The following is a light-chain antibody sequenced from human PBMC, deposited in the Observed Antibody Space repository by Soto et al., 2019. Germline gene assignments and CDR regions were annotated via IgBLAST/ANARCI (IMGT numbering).Light chain of an antibody. Sequence: DIHMTQSPSTLSASVGDRVTITCRASQNIGNWLAWYQQKPGKGPKLLIYSASTLETGVPSRFSGRGSGTEFTLTINSLQPDDFATYFCQQYDTYLTFGQGTKVDIK. CDR3: QQYDTYLT. CDR2: SAS. J-gene: IGKJ2*01. CDR1: QNIGNW. V-gene: IGKV1-5*01.